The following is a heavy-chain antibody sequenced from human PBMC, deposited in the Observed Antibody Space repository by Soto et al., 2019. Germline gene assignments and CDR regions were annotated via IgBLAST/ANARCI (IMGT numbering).Heavy chain of an antibody. CDR2: INHSGST. V-gene: IGHV4-34*01. Sequence: SETLSLTCAVYGGSFSGYYWSWIRQPPGKGLEWIGEINHSGSTNYNPSLKSRVTISVDTSKNQFSLKLSSVTAADTAVYYCARQPTGIVGATERGYFQHWGQGTLVTVSS. CDR3: ARQPTGIVGATERGYFQH. D-gene: IGHD1-26*01. CDR1: GGSFSGYY. J-gene: IGHJ1*01.